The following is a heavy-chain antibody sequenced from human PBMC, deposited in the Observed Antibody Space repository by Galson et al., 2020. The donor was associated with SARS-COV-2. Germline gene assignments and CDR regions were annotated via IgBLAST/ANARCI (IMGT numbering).Heavy chain of an antibody. Sequence: GESLKISCQGSGYTFTTYWISWVRQMPGKGLEWMGRIDPSDSYSNYGPSFQGHVTISVDNFLSTAYLQWSSLKASDTAIYYCARPRFGDDAFDIWGPGTMVTVSS. CDR1: GYTFTTYW. CDR2: IDPSDSYS. D-gene: IGHD3-10*01. CDR3: ARPRFGDDAFDI. V-gene: IGHV5-10-1*01. J-gene: IGHJ3*02.